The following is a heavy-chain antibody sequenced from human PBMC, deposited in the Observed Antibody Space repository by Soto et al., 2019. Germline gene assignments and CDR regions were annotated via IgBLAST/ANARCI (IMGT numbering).Heavy chain of an antibody. V-gene: IGHV3-74*01. D-gene: IGHD3-16*01. CDR2: INSDGSSR. J-gene: IGHJ4*02. CDR3: AGGDLDY. CDR1: GFTFSSYW. Sequence: EVQLVESGGGLVQPGWSLRLSCAAYGFTFSSYWMHWVRQAPGKGLVWVSRINSDGSSRSYADSVKGRFTISKDNAKNTLYLQMNSLGAEDTAVYSWAGGDLDYWGQGTLVTVSS.